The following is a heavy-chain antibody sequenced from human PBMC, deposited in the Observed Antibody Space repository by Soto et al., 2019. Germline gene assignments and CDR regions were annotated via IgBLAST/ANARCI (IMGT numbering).Heavy chain of an antibody. V-gene: IGHV3-30*18. J-gene: IGHJ6*03. CDR3: AKDRLDIVVVVAAQPLGYYMDV. CDR2: ISYDGSNK. D-gene: IGHD2-15*01. Sequence: GGSLRLSCAASGFTFSSYGMHWVRQAPGKGLEWVAVISYDGSNKYYADSVKGRFTISRDNSKNTLYLQMNSLRAEDTAVYYCAKDRLDIVVVVAAQPLGYYMDVWGKGTTVTVSS. CDR1: GFTFSSYG.